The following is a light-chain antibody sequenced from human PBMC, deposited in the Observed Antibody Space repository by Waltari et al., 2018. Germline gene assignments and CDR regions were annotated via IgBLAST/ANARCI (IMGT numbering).Light chain of an antibody. Sequence: EIALTQSPGPLSLSPGDRVTLSCSASQSLSSSQLAWYQQKPGQAPRLLIYGASSRTTGIPERFSGSGSGTDFTLTISRLEPEDFAVYYCQQYGSSPTTFGGGTKVEIK. CDR2: GAS. CDR3: QQYGSSPTT. CDR1: QSLSSSQ. J-gene: IGKJ4*01. V-gene: IGKV3-20*01.